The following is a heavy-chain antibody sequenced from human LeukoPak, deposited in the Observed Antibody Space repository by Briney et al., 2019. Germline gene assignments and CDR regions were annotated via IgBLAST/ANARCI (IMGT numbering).Heavy chain of an antibody. J-gene: IGHJ6*03. D-gene: IGHD6-19*01. V-gene: IGHV1-69*06. CDR1: GGTFSSYA. CDR3: ARYKDYSSGWYFGYYYYYMDV. CDR2: IIPIFGTA. Sequence: ASVTVSCKASGGTFSSYAISWVRQAPGQGLEWMGGIIPIFGTANYAQKFQGRVTITADKSTSTAYMELRSLRSDDTAVYYCARYKDYSSGWYFGYYYYYMDVWGKGTTVTVSS.